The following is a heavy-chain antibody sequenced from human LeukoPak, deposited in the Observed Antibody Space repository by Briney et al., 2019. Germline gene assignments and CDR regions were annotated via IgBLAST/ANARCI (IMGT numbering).Heavy chain of an antibody. CDR2: ISYDGSNI. V-gene: IGHV3-30*04. CDR3: ARDNSGGIYYYYGMDV. Sequence: PGGSLRLSCAAFGFTFNSYAMLWVRQAPGKGLDWVAVISYDGSNIYYADSVKGRFTISRDNSKNTLYLQMNSLRAEDTAVYYCARDNSGGIYYYYGMDVWGQGTTVTVSS. D-gene: IGHD2-15*01. J-gene: IGHJ6*02. CDR1: GFTFNSYA.